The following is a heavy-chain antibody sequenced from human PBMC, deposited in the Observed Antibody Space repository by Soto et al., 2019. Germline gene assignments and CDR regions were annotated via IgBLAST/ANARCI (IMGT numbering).Heavy chain of an antibody. CDR1: GGSFSGYY. V-gene: IGHV4-34*01. Sequence: QVRLQQWGAGLLKPSETLSLTCAVYGGSFSGYYWSWIRQPPGKGLEWIGEINHSGSTNYNPSLKSRVTISVDTSKNQFSLKLSSVTAADTAVYYCARVGVATRAYYYYGMDVWGQGTTVTVSS. CDR2: INHSGST. CDR3: ARVGVATRAYYYYGMDV. J-gene: IGHJ6*02. D-gene: IGHD5-12*01.